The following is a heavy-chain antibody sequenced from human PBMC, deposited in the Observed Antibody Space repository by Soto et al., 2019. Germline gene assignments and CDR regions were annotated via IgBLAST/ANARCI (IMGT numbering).Heavy chain of an antibody. CDR2: INPSGGST. Sequence: QVQLVQSGAEVKKPGASVKVSCKASGYTFTSYYMHWVRQAPGQGLEWMGIINPSGGSTSYAQKFQGRVTMTGETSTSTVYLELSSLRSEDTAVYYCARGVWSSGYYELMDYWGQGTLVTVSS. J-gene: IGHJ4*02. CDR1: GYTFTSYY. D-gene: IGHD3-22*01. V-gene: IGHV1-46*01. CDR3: ARGVWSSGYYELMDY.